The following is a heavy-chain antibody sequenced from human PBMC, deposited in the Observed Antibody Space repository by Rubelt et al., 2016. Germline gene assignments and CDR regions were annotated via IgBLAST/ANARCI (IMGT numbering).Heavy chain of an antibody. CDR1: GFSFRNYS. Sequence: GFSFRNYSIHWVRQAPGKGLEWVAIISHDGSKKYYADSVKGRFTISRDNSKNTLSLRMNSLRTDDTAVYYCATRGVITLPNDAFDIWGQGTMVTVSS. V-gene: IGHV3-30*04. J-gene: IGHJ3*02. CDR3: ATRGVITLPNDAFDI. D-gene: IGHD3-10*01. CDR2: ISHDGSKK.